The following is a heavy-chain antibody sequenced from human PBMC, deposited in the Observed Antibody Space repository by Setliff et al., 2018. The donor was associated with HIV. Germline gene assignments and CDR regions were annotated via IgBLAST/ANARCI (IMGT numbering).Heavy chain of an antibody. CDR3: ARDIGGRGSG. J-gene: IGHJ1*01. V-gene: IGHV3-23*01. CDR2: ISGSGGST. D-gene: IGHD2-15*01. Sequence: QPGGSLRLSCAASGFTFSSYASGWVRQAPGKGLEWVSAISGSGGSTYYADSVKGWFTISSDNSKNTLYLQMNSLRAEDTAVYYCARDIGGRGSGWSQGTLVTVSS. CDR1: GFTFSSYA.